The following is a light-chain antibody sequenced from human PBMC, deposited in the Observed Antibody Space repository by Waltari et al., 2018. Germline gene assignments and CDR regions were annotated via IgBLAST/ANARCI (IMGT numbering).Light chain of an antibody. CDR1: QRISRY. Sequence: EIMLTQSPGTLSLSPGERATLSCRASQRISRYLAWYQQKPGQAPRLLIYDASSRATGIPDRFSGSGSGTDFSLTISRLEPEDFAVYYCQKYGSLPETFGQGTKVEIK. CDR2: DAS. V-gene: IGKV3-20*01. CDR3: QKYGSLPET. J-gene: IGKJ1*01.